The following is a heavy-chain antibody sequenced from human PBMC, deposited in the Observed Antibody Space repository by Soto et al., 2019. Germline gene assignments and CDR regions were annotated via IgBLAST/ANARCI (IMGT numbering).Heavy chain of an antibody. Sequence: EVQLVESGGGLVQPGGSLRLSCAASGFTVSSNYMSWVRQAPGKGLEWVSVIYSGGSTYYADSVKGRFTISRDNSKNTLYLQMNSLRAEDTAVYYCARIVGGAVAEYFDIWGQGTMVTVSS. J-gene: IGHJ3*02. CDR3: ARIVGGAVAEYFDI. CDR2: IYSGGST. V-gene: IGHV3-66*01. CDR1: GFTVSSNY. D-gene: IGHD6-19*01.